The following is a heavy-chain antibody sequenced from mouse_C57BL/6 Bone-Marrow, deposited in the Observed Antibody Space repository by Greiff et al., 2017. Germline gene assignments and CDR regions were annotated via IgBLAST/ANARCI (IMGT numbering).Heavy chain of an antibody. CDR1: GFNIKDYY. V-gene: IGHV14-2*01. D-gene: IGHD1-1*01. CDR2: IAPEDGET. J-gene: IGHJ2*01. CDR3: ARRGSSPLDY. Sequence: VQLQQSGAELVKPGASVKLSCTASGFNIKDYYMHWVKQRTEQGLEWIGRIAPEDGETKSDQKFQGKATITAATSSNTAYLQLSSLTSEDTAVYDCARRGSSPLDYWGQGTTRTVSS.